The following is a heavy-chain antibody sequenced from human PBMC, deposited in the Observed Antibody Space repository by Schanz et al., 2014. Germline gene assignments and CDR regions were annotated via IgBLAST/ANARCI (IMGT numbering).Heavy chain of an antibody. Sequence: QVQLVQSGAEVKKPGASVKVSCKASGGTFSSFAIFWVRQAPGQGLEWMGTIIPILDITNYAQKFQGRVTITADKSTSTAYMELSNLSSEATAVYYCARDRDQWDGNYLDYWGQGTLVTVSS. CDR2: IIPILDIT. J-gene: IGHJ4*02. CDR3: ARDRDQWDGNYLDY. D-gene: IGHD1-26*01. V-gene: IGHV1-69*04. CDR1: GGTFSSFA.